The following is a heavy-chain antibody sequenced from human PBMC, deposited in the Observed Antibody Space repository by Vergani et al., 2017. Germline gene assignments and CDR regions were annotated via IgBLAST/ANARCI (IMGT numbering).Heavy chain of an antibody. J-gene: IGHJ4*02. CDR2: INPSGGHT. CDR1: GYPFSNYY. V-gene: IGHV1-46*03. CDR3: ARGDYGILTGYRY. Sequence: QVPVVQSGAEVKKSGASVKVSCKTSGYPFSNYYMHWVRQAPGQGLEWMGIINPSGGHTNYAQKFQGRVTMTRDTSTSTVYMELSSLRSEDTAIYYCARGDYGILTGYRYWGQGTLVTVSA. D-gene: IGHD3-9*01.